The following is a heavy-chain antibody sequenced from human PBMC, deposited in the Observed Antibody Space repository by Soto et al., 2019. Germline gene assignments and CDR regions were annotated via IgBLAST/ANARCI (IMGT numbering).Heavy chain of an antibody. D-gene: IGHD3-10*01. CDR2: IYYIGHP. J-gene: IGHJ4*02. CDR3: ARALWFGVMLFDY. V-gene: IGHV4-59*01. Sequence: SETLSLTCTVSGDSISSYYCICIRQPPGKGLQCFGYIYYIGHPNYNPSLKTRETISVDTSKNQLSLKLSPVTVADTSICYWARALWFGVMLFDYWGQGTLVTVTS. CDR1: GDSISSYY.